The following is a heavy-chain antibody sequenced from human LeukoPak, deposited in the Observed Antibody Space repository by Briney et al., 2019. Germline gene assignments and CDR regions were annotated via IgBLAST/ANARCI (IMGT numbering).Heavy chain of an antibody. CDR2: FDPEDGET. D-gene: IGHD4-17*01. J-gene: IGHJ4*02. CDR3: ATDRGNYGDRRGWRGSLYYFDY. CDR1: GYTLTELS. Sequence: ASVNVSCKVSGYTLTELSMHWVRQAPGKGLEWMGGFDPEDGETIYAQKFQARVTMTEDTSTDTAYMELSSLRSEDTAVYYCATDRGNYGDRRGWRGSLYYFDYWGQGTLVTVSS. V-gene: IGHV1-24*01.